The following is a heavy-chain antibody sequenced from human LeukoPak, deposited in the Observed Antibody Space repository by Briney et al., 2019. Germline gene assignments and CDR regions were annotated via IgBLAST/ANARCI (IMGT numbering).Heavy chain of an antibody. CDR3: ARAFSSGWYPYSIGGLWFDY. CDR2: IYYTGST. D-gene: IGHD6-19*01. V-gene: IGHV4-59*01. CDR1: GGSISSYY. Sequence: SETLSLTCTVSGGSISSYYWSWIRQPPGKGLEWIGYIYYTGSTNYNPSLESRVTISVDKSKIQFSLKLSSVTAADTAVYYCARAFSSGWYPYSIGGLWFDYWGQGTLVTVSS. J-gene: IGHJ4*02.